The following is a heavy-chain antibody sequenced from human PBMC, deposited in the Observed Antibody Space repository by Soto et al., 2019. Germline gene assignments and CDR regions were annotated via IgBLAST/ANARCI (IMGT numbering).Heavy chain of an antibody. D-gene: IGHD5-12*01. J-gene: IGHJ4*01. CDR2: IIPLLDIA. CDR1: GGTFSNDI. CDR3: VRDSPIGSTYSGYDGIDY. V-gene: IGHV1-69*04. Sequence: SVKVSCKASGGTFSNDIITWVRQAPGQGLEWMGRIIPLLDIANYAQKFQGRVTITADKSTSTAYMGLNSLRSEDTAVYYCVRDSPIGSTYSGYDGIDYWGLG.